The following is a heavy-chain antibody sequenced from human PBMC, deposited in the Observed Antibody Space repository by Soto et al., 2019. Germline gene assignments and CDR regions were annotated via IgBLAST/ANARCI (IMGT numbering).Heavy chain of an antibody. CDR1: GYTFTSYD. CDR2: MNTNSGNT. V-gene: IGHV1-8*01. Sequence: QVPLVQSGAEVKKPGASVKVSCKASGYTFTSYDINWVRQATGQGLEWMGWMNTNSGNTGYAQKFQGRVTMTRNTSISTAYMVLSSLRSEDTAVYYCRGMRGEGGAFDIWGQGTMVTVSS. J-gene: IGHJ3*02. D-gene: IGHD2-21*01. CDR3: RGMRGEGGAFDI.